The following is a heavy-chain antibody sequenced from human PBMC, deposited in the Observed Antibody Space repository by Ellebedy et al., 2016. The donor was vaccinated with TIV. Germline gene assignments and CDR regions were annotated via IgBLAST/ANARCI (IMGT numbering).Heavy chain of an antibody. CDR1: DHSFMNFG. Sequence: AASVKVSCKGSDHSFMNFGLIWVRQAPGQGLEWMVWISGHNYNTKYADKVQGRITMTTDRSTATSYLELRNLRSDDTAVYYCTRGAYHGSFDIWGQGTMITVSA. CDR3: TRGAYHGSFDI. D-gene: IGHD1-14*01. V-gene: IGHV1-18*04. CDR2: ISGHNYNT. J-gene: IGHJ3*02.